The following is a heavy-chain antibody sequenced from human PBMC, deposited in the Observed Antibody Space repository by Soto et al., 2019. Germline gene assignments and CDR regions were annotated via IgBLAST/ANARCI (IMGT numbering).Heavy chain of an antibody. CDR1: GGSISSYY. D-gene: IGHD2-2*01. V-gene: IGHV4-59*01. J-gene: IGHJ6*03. Sequence: SETLSLTCTVSGGSISSYYWSWIRQPPGKGLEWIGYIYYSGSTNYNPSLKSRVTISVDTSKNQFSLKLSSVTAADTAVYYCASSEVPAAHYYYYYMDVWGKGTTVTVSS. CDR2: IYYSGST. CDR3: ASSEVPAAHYYYYYMDV.